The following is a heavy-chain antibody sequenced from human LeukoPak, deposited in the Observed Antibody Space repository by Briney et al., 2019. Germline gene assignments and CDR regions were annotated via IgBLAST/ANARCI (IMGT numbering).Heavy chain of an antibody. CDR2: ISAYNGNT. Sequence: GASVTVSCKASGYTFTGYYMHWVRQAPGQGLEGMGWISAYNGNTNYAQKLQGRVTMTTDTSTSTAYMELRSLRSDDTAVYYCARSNFIAAAGSNFDYWGQGTLVTVSS. CDR3: ARSNFIAAAGSNFDY. J-gene: IGHJ4*02. V-gene: IGHV1-18*04. CDR1: GYTFTGYY. D-gene: IGHD6-13*01.